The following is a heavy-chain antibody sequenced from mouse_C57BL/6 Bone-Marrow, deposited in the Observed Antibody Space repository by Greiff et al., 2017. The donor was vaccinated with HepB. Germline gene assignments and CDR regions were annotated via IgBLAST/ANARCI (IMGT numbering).Heavy chain of an antibody. CDR1: GFTFTDYY. Sequence: EVKLVESGGGLVQPGGSLSLSCAASGFTFTDYYMSWVRQPPGKALEWLGFIRNKANGYTTEYSASVKGRFTISRDNSQSILYLQMNALRAEDSATYYCARLVTTRYYYAMDYWGQGTSVTVSS. CDR2: IRNKANGYTT. D-gene: IGHD2-2*01. V-gene: IGHV7-3*01. CDR3: ARLVTTRYYYAMDY. J-gene: IGHJ4*01.